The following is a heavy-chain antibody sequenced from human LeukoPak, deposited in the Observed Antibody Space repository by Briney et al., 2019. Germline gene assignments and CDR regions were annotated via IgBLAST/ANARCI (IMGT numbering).Heavy chain of an antibody. CDR2: IIPIFGTA. J-gene: IGHJ4*02. Sequence: ASVKVSCKAPGGTFSSYAISWVRQAPGQGLEWMGGIIPIFGTANYAQKFQGRVTITADESTSTAYMELSSLRSEDTAVYYCASYCSGGSCYSWGLDYFDYWGQGTLVTVSS. D-gene: IGHD2-15*01. V-gene: IGHV1-69*13. CDR3: ASYCSGGSCYSWGLDYFDY. CDR1: GGTFSSYA.